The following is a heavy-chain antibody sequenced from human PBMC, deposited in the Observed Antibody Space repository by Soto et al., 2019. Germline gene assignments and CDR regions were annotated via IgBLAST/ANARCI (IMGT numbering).Heavy chain of an antibody. CDR3: AREDV. J-gene: IGHJ6*02. V-gene: IGHV3-30-3*01. CDR1: GFSFKTYA. Sequence: GGSLRLSCAASGFSFKTYAMYWVRQAPGKGLEWVAVISYDESNEYYADSVKGRFTISRDNSKNTLYLQMNSLRVEDTAVYYCAREDVWGQGTKVTVSS. CDR2: ISYDESNE.